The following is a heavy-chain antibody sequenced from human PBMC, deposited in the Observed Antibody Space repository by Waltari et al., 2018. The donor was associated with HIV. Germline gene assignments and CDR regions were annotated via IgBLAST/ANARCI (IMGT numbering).Heavy chain of an antibody. J-gene: IGHJ4*02. D-gene: IGHD6-19*01. CDR1: GFNFNNYV. V-gene: IGHV1-3*01. CDR3: GRGTDWLANVLEY. CDR2: INVGNLQT. Sequence: QIQLVQSGAEVKKPGASVKVSCKTSGFNFNNYVIHWMRQAPGQGLEWMGSINVGNLQTRYSQMFQGRVSVTRDTSETTIFMEVSSLKSEDTAIYFCGRGTDWLANVLEYWGQGTLLTVSS.